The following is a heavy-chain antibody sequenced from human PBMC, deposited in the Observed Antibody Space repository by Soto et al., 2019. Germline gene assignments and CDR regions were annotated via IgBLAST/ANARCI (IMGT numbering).Heavy chain of an antibody. D-gene: IGHD3-22*01. CDR2: INPSGGST. J-gene: IGHJ4*02. Sequence: QVQVAQSGAEVKRPGASVKVSCWASGYPFTNFYIHWVRQAPGQGLEWMGIINPSGGSTAYAQKFLGRVTKTRETSTSKVEMEGRRLRSEEKGVYYCARADYYGSSGYHLDYWGQGTLVTVSS. V-gene: IGHV1-46*01. CDR1: GYPFTNFY. CDR3: ARADYYGSSGYHLDY.